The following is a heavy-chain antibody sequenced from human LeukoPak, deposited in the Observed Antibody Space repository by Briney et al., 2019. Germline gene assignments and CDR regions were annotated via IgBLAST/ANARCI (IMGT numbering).Heavy chain of an antibody. V-gene: IGHV1-8*03. CDR2: MNPNSGNT. CDR1: VYTFTSYD. Sequence: ASVKVSCKASVYTFTSYDINWVRQATGQGLEWMGWMNPNSGNTGYAQKFQGRVTITRNTSISTAYMELSSLRSEDTAVYYCARSYDFWSGYYEDYYYMDVWGKGTTVTVSS. D-gene: IGHD3-3*01. CDR3: ARSYDFWSGYYEDYYYMDV. J-gene: IGHJ6*03.